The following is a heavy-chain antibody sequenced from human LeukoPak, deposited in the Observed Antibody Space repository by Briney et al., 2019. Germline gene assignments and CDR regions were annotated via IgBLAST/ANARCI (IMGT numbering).Heavy chain of an antibody. V-gene: IGHV4-38-2*02. CDR3: ARDRESSPWELLLDY. CDR1: GYSIRSGDY. Sequence: PSETLSLICAVSGYSIRSGDYWAWIRQPPGNGLEWIGSRHRTRSTYYNPSLKSRVTMSVERSNNKFSLNLHSVTAADTAVYYCARDRESSPWELLLDYWGQGIVVSVSS. J-gene: IGHJ4*02. D-gene: IGHD1-26*01. CDR2: RHRTRST.